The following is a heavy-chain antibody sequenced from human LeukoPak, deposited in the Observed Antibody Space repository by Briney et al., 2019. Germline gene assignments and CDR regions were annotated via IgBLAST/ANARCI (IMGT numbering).Heavy chain of an antibody. J-gene: IGHJ4*02. CDR3: ARDDIVALFDY. Sequence: GALRLSCAASGFTFSSYSMNWVPQAPGEGLEWVSSISSSSSYIYYADSVKGRFTISRDNAKNSLYLQMNSLRAEDTAVYYCARDDIVALFDYWGQGTLVTVSS. CDR2: ISSSSSYI. CDR1: GFTFSSYS. D-gene: IGHD5-12*01. V-gene: IGHV3-21*01.